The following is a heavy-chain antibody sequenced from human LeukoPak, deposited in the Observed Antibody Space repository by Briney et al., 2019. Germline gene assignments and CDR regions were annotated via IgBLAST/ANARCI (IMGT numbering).Heavy chain of an antibody. V-gene: IGHV3-7*04. CDR1: GFTFTTYW. D-gene: IGHD3-22*01. Sequence: GGSLRLSSSASGFTFTTYWMAWVRQAPGNGLEWVANINQDGSITFYVDSVKGRFTFFRDNAKNSLYLQMNSLRPEDTAVYYCARDHGSGYSWAYWDQGTLVTVSS. CDR3: ARDHGSGYSWAY. CDR2: INQDGSIT. J-gene: IGHJ4*02.